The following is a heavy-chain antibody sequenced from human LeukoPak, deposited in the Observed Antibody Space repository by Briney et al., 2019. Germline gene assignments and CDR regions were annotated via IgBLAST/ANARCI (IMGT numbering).Heavy chain of an antibody. CDR1: GFTFNKYA. CDR2: INSDGGST. D-gene: IGHD3-16*01. V-gene: IGHV3-64*04. Sequence: GGSLRLSCSASGFTFNKYALHWVRQAPGKGLEYVSGINSDGGSTYYADSVKGRFTISRDNAKNSLYLQMNSLRDEDTAVYYCARDHNWGFDHWGQGTLVTVSS. CDR3: ARDHNWGFDH. J-gene: IGHJ4*02.